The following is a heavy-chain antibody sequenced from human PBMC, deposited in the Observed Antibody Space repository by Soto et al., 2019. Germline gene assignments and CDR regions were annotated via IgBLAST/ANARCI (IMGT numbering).Heavy chain of an antibody. Sequence: TLSLTCAVYGGSFSGYYWSWIRQPPGKGLEWIGEINHSGSTNYNPSLKSRVTISVDTSKNQFSLKLSSVTAADTAVYYCARVLAGYDFWSGYPPDYGMDVWGQGTTVTVSS. CDR2: INHSGST. CDR3: ARVLAGYDFWSGYPPDYGMDV. CDR1: GGSFSGYY. D-gene: IGHD3-3*01. V-gene: IGHV4-34*01. J-gene: IGHJ6*02.